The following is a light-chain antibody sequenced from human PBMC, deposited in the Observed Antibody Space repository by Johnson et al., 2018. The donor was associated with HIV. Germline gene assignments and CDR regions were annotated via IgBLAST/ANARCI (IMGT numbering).Light chain of an antibody. CDR2: EDN. Sequence: QSVLTQPPSVSAAPVQKVTISCSGSSSDMGNYAVSWYQQLPGTAPTLLIYEDNKRPSGIPDRFSGSKSGATATLGITGLQPGDEADYYCGIWDASLTPLYVFGSGTTITVL. J-gene: IGLJ1*01. V-gene: IGLV1-51*02. CDR3: GIWDASLTPLYV. CDR1: SSDMGNYA.